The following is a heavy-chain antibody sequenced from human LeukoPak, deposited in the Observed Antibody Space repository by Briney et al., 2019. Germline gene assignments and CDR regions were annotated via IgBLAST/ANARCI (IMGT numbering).Heavy chain of an antibody. CDR3: ARHPYQGTTEIDY. CDR1: GYSISSGQY. CDR2: IHYSGST. V-gene: IGHV4-38-2*02. J-gene: IGHJ4*02. Sequence: PSETLSLTCTVSGYSISSGQYWGWIRQTPGKGLEWIASIHYSGSTYYNQALRSRVTISVDTSKNQFSLKLSSVTAADTAVYYCARHPYQGTTEIDYWGQGTLVTVSS. D-gene: IGHD1/OR15-1a*01.